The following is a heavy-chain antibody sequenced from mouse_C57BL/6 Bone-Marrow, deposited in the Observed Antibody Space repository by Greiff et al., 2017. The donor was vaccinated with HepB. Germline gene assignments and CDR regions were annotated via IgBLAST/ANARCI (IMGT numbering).Heavy chain of an antibody. J-gene: IGHJ2*01. CDR2: INTGGTYT. CDR1: GFTFSTSG. D-gene: IGHD2-14*01. CDR3: TRDRFDYYFDY. V-gene: IGHV5-6*01. Sequence: EVHLVESGGDLVKPGGSLKLSCVASGFTFSTSGMSWVRQTPDKRLEWVATINTGGTYTYYPASVKGRFTISKDTAKNTLFLQMNIRKSEDSAIYYCTRDRFDYYFDYWGQGTTLPVTS.